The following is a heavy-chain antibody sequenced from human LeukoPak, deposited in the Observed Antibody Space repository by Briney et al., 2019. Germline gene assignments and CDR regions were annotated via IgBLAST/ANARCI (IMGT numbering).Heavy chain of an antibody. CDR3: ARGSSVGGTTYHHY. CDR1: GGSISSGHYY. CDR2: VDTSGRT. V-gene: IGHV4-61*02. D-gene: IGHD1-26*01. J-gene: IGHJ4*02. Sequence: PSETLSLTCAVSGGSISSGHYYWTWIRQPAGKGLEWLGCVDTSGRTNYNPSVKSRVTMSLDTSKNQFSVNLTSVTAADTAIYYCARGSSVGGTTYHHYWGQGTLVSVSS.